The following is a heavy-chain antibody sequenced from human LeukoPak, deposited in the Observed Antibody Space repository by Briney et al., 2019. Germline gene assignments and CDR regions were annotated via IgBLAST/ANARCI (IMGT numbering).Heavy chain of an antibody. CDR1: GFTFSGYE. CDR3: GRGGYYYHDSSGYLYHFDY. Sequence: PRGSPRLSCAASGFTFSGYEMNWVRQAPGKGLEWVSYISTSGNTTYYADSVKGRFTISRDNAKHTLYLQMNSLRAEDTAVYYCGRGGYYYHDSSGYLYHFDYWGQGTLVSASS. J-gene: IGHJ4*02. D-gene: IGHD3-22*01. CDR2: ISTSGNTT. V-gene: IGHV3-48*03.